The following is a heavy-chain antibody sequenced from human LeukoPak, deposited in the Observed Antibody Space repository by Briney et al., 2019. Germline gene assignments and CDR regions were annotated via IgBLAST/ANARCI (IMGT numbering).Heavy chain of an antibody. CDR3: AREGPIAVAGNARDDFQH. CDR1: GYTFTSYA. CDR2: INAGNGNT. J-gene: IGHJ1*01. D-gene: IGHD6-19*01. Sequence: ASVKVSCKASGYTFTSYAMHWVRQAPGQRLEWMGWINAGNGNTKYSQKFQGRVTITRDTSASTAYMELSSLRSEDTAVYYCAREGPIAVAGNARDDFQHWGQGTLVTVSS. V-gene: IGHV1-3*01.